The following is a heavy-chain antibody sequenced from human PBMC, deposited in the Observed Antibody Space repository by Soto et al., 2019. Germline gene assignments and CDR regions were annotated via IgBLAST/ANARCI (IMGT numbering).Heavy chain of an antibody. V-gene: IGHV4-34*01. CDR1: GGSFSGYY. J-gene: IGHJ2*01. CDR3: ARGRRRVVPAGALRYFDL. Sequence: QVQLQQWGAGLLKPSETLSLTCAVYGGSFSGYYWSWIRQPPGKGLEWIGEINHSGSTNYNPSLKSRVTISVDTSKNQFPLKLSSVTAADTAVYYCARGRRRVVPAGALRYFDLWGRGTLVTVSS. CDR2: INHSGST. D-gene: IGHD2-2*01.